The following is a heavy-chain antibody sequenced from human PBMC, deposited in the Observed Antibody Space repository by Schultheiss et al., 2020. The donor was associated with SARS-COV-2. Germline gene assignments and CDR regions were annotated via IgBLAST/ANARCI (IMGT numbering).Heavy chain of an antibody. CDR2: IWYDGSNK. CDR1: GFTFSSYG. V-gene: IGHV3-33*01. Sequence: GGSLRLSCAASGFTFSSYGMHWVRQAPGKGLEWVAVIWYDGSNKYYADSVKGRFTISRDNSKNTLYLQMNSLRAEDTAVYYCASFPGDCSSTSCPSYMDVWGKGTTVTVSS. D-gene: IGHD2-2*01. CDR3: ASFPGDCSSTSCPSYMDV. J-gene: IGHJ6*03.